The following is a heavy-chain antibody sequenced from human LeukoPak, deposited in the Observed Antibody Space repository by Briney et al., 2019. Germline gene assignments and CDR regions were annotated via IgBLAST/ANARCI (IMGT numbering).Heavy chain of an antibody. D-gene: IGHD5-18*01. CDR3: AYLEYSYGYRWFDP. Sequence: ESGPTLVKPTQTLTLTCTFSGFSLTTSGVAVGWIRQRPGKALEWLGLIYWDDDKRYSPSLKSRVTFTKDTSKNQVVLTMTNMDPVDTATYYCAYLEYSYGYRWFDPWGQGTLVTVSS. V-gene: IGHV2-5*02. CDR2: IYWDDDK. J-gene: IGHJ5*02. CDR1: GFSLTTSGVA.